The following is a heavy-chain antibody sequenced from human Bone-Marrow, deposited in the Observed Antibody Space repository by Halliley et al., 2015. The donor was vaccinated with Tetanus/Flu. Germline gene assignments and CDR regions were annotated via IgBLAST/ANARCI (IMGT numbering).Heavy chain of an antibody. J-gene: IGHJ5*02. CDR2: MYYTGST. D-gene: IGHD3-16*01. CDR3: AREASLEYDHVWGSSHLTWFDP. V-gene: IGHV4-59*11. Sequence: LRLSCIVSGGSISSHYWSWIRQPPGKGLEWIGYMYYTGSTKYNPSLRSRVTISVDTSKNQFSLKLSSVSAADTAVYYCAREASLEYDHVWGSSHLTWFDPWGQGTLVTVSS. CDR1: GGSISSHY.